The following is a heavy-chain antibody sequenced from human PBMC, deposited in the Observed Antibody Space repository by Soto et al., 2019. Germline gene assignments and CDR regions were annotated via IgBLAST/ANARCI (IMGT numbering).Heavy chain of an antibody. Sequence: QVQLVQSGTEVKKPGASVKVSYKASGYMFTGNYMHWVRQAPGQGLEYMGWINPNSGATNYAQKFQGRVTMTWDTSISTAYVELSRLRSDDTAVYYCAPHYPDSSGYFDHWGQGTLVTVSS. CDR1: GYMFTGNY. CDR2: INPNSGAT. D-gene: IGHD3-22*01. CDR3: APHYPDSSGYFDH. V-gene: IGHV1-2*02. J-gene: IGHJ4*02.